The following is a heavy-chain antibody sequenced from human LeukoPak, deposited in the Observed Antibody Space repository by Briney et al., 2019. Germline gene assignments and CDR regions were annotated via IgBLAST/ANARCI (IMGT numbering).Heavy chain of an antibody. Sequence: GGSLRLSCAASGFTFSSYPIHWVRQAPGKGLEWVAVISYDGSNKYYADSVKGRFTISRDNSKNTLYLQMNSLRAEDTAVYYCARFMSLVAGNGGDYWGQGTLVTVSS. J-gene: IGHJ4*02. CDR3: ARFMSLVAGNGGDY. D-gene: IGHD6-19*01. CDR1: GFTFSSYP. CDR2: ISYDGSNK. V-gene: IGHV3-30*04.